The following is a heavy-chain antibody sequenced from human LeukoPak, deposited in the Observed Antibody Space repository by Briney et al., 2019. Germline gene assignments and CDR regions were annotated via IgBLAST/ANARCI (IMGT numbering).Heavy chain of an antibody. Sequence: GGSLRLSCAASGFTFSSYAMHWVRQAPGKGLEWVAVISYDGSNKYYADSVKGRFTISRDNSKNTLYLQMNSLRAEDTAVYYCARSYDSSGYYDLDYWGQGTLVTVSS. D-gene: IGHD3-22*01. V-gene: IGHV3-30*04. CDR3: ARSYDSSGYYDLDY. CDR1: GFTFSSYA. J-gene: IGHJ4*02. CDR2: ISYDGSNK.